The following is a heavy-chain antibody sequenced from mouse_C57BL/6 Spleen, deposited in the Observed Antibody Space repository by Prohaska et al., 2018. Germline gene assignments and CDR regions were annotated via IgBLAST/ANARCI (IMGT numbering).Heavy chain of an antibody. J-gene: IGHJ1*03. CDR1: GIDFSIYW. CDR3: ASPNWDWYFDV. Sequence: EVKLLQSGGGLVQPGGSLKLSCAASGIDFSIYWMSWVRRAPGKGLEWIGEINPDSSTINYAPSLKDKFIISRDNAKNTLYLQMSKVRSEDTALYYCASPNWDWYFDVWGTGTTVTVSS. CDR2: INPDSSTI. D-gene: IGHD4-1*01. V-gene: IGHV4-1*01.